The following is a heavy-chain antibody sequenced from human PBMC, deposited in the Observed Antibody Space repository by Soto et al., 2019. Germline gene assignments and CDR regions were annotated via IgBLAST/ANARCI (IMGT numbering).Heavy chain of an antibody. CDR2: ISGSGGST. J-gene: IGHJ4*02. CDR3: AKAALPAATPSHFAH. Sequence: AGGSRRLACAASGFTFSSYGMSWVRQAPGKGLEWVSAISGSGGSTYYADSVKGRFTISRDNSKNTLYLQMNSRRAEDTAVYYCAKAALPAATPSHFAHWGQATLVPLSS. CDR1: GFTFSSYG. D-gene: IGHD2-2*01. V-gene: IGHV3-23*01.